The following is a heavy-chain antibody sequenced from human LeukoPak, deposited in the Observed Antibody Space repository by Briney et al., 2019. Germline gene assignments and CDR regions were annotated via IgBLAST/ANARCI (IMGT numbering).Heavy chain of an antibody. V-gene: IGHV1-46*01. D-gene: IGHD3-3*01. J-gene: IGHJ5*02. CDR3: ARGPHIRTYDRDNWFDP. CDR1: GYIFTNYY. CDR2: INPNGINT. Sequence: VASVKVSCKASGYIFTNYYMHWVRQAPGQGLEWMGIINPNGINTNYAQNFQGRVTMTRDMSTNTIYMELSSLRSEDTAVYYCARGPHIRTYDRDNWFDPWGQGTLVTVSS.